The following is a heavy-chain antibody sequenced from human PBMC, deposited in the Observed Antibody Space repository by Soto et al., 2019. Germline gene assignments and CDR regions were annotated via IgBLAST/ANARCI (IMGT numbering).Heavy chain of an antibody. Sequence: SETLSLTCLVSGVSISSNYWSWIRQPPGQGLEWIGYIHNTGDTNFNPSLKNRVIISVDTSKNQFSLRLSSVTAADTGVYYCARSYPNTIFGVVPSRGLDVWGQGTTVTVSS. D-gene: IGHD3-3*01. V-gene: IGHV4-59*01. CDR3: ARSYPNTIFGVVPSRGLDV. CDR2: IHNTGDT. J-gene: IGHJ6*02. CDR1: GVSISSNY.